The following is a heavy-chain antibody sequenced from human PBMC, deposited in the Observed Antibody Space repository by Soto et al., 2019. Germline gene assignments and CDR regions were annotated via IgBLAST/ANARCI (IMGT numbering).Heavy chain of an antibody. J-gene: IGHJ4*02. D-gene: IGHD2-2*01. Sequence: SETLSLTCTVSGGSNIRDGYYWSWIRQHPGKGLEWIAYISYSGSSYSNPSLKSRVTIPADTSKNQFSLRLTSVTAADTAVYFCARVTPAGSADFWGQGTLVTVSS. V-gene: IGHV4-31*03. CDR1: GGSNIRDGYY. CDR3: ARVTPAGSADF. CDR2: ISYSGSS.